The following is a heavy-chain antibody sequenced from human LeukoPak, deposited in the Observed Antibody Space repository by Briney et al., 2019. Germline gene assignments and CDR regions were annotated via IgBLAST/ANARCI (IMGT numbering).Heavy chain of an antibody. Sequence: PGGSLPLSCAASGFTFSIYTMSWVRQAPGKGLEWVSYISSSGSTIYYADSVKGRFTISRDNAKNLLYLQMNSLRAEDTAVYYCARDSYSSSWYYYYYGMDVWGQGTTVTVSS. CDR3: ARDSYSSSWYYYYYGMDV. CDR1: GFTFSIYT. V-gene: IGHV3-48*03. J-gene: IGHJ6*02. D-gene: IGHD6-13*01. CDR2: ISSSGSTI.